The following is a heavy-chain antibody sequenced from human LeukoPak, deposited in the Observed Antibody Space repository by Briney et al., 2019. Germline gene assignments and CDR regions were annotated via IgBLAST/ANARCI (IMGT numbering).Heavy chain of an antibody. Sequence: TGGSLRLSCAASGFTFSSYSMTWVRRAPGKGLEWVSSISSSSSYIYYADSVKGRFTISRDNAKNSLYLQMNSLRAEDTAVYYCARDFGGFDDSTGFWGQGTLVTVSS. V-gene: IGHV3-21*01. CDR2: ISSSSSYI. CDR1: GFTFSSYS. J-gene: IGHJ4*02. CDR3: ARDFGGFDDSTGF. D-gene: IGHD3-16*01.